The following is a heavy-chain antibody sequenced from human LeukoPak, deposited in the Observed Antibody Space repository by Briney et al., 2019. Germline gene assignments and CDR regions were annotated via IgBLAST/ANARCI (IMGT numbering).Heavy chain of an antibody. CDR2: IVGGDGGT. D-gene: IGHD1-1*01. V-gene: IGHV3-23*01. CDR1: GFSVSDNG. J-gene: IGHJ6*04. Sequence: PGGSLRLSCAASGFSVSDNGMSWVRQAPGKGLEWVSGIVGGDGGTYYADSVKGRFIISRDNSKNTLYVQMNSLRAEDTAVYYCARGSLDDLDVWGKGTTVPISS. CDR3: ARGSLDDLDV.